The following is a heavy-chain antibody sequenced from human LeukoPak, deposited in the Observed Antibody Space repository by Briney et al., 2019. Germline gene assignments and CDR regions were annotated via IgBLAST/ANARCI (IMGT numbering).Heavy chain of an antibody. Sequence: PGGSLRLSRAASGFTFSSYGMHWVRQAPGKGLEWVAVIWYDGSNKYYADSVKGRFTISRDNSKNTLYLQMNSLRAEDTAVYYCARVGLYCSSTSCRYYYYGMDVWGQGTTVTVSS. V-gene: IGHV3-33*01. CDR1: GFTFSSYG. CDR3: ARVGLYCSSTSCRYYYYGMDV. D-gene: IGHD2-2*01. J-gene: IGHJ6*02. CDR2: IWYDGSNK.